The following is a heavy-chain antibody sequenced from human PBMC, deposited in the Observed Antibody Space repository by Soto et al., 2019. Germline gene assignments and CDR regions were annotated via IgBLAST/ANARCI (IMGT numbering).Heavy chain of an antibody. V-gene: IGHV3-23*01. CDR1: GFTFDNYA. CDR3: AKVSLGATTITDFYYYGMDV. Sequence: PGGSLSLSCAASGFTFDNYAMNWVRQAPGKGLEWVSGITGSGENTYYADSVKGRFTISRDNSKNTLYVQLNSLRVEDTAIYYCAKVSLGATTITDFYYYGMDVWGQGTMVTVSS. CDR2: ITGSGENT. J-gene: IGHJ6*02. D-gene: IGHD1-26*01.